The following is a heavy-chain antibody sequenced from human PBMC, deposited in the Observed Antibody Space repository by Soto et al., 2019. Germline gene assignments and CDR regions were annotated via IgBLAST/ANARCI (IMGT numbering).Heavy chain of an antibody. D-gene: IGHD5-18*01. CDR2: ISSSSSYI. CDR1: GFTFSSYS. CDR3: ARDRVSGYVDTAMVRTYYGMDV. Sequence: EVQLVESGGGLVKPGGSLRLSCAASGFTFSSYSMNWVRQAPGKGLEWVSSISSSSSYIYYADSVKGRFTISRDNAKNSLDLQMNSLRAEDTAVYYCARDRVSGYVDTAMVRTYYGMDVWGQGTTVTVSS. J-gene: IGHJ6*02. V-gene: IGHV3-21*01.